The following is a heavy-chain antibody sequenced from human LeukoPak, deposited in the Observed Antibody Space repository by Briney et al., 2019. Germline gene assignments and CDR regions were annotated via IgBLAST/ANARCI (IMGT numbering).Heavy chain of an antibody. J-gene: IGHJ4*02. CDR3: AGSRVAAAAPDY. CDR1: GGSISSSSYY. V-gene: IGHV4-39*01. D-gene: IGHD6-13*01. Sequence: SETLSLTCTVSGGSISSSSYYWGWIRQPPGKGLEWIGSIYYSGSTYYNPSLKSRVTISVDTSKNQFSLKLSSVTAADTAVYYCAGSRVAAAAPDYWGQGTLVTVSS. CDR2: IYYSGST.